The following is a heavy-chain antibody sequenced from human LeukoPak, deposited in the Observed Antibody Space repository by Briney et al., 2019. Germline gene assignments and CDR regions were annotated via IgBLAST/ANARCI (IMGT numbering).Heavy chain of an antibody. CDR2: IKSKTDGGTT. V-gene: IGHV3-15*01. D-gene: IGHD3-3*01. Sequence: GGPLRLSFAASGFTFSNAWMSWVRQAPGKGLEWVGRIKSKTDGGTTDYAAPVKGRFTISRDDSKNTLYLQMNSLKTEDTAVYYCTTTLWGGYYPLYYFDYWGQGTLVTVSP. CDR1: GFTFSNAW. J-gene: IGHJ4*02. CDR3: TTTLWGGYYPLYYFDY.